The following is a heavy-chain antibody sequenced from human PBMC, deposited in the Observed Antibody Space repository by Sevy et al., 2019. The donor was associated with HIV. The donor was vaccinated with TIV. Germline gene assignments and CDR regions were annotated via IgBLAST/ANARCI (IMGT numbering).Heavy chain of an antibody. D-gene: IGHD1-1*01. Sequence: GGSLRLSCAASGFTFNRYSMHWVRQAPGKGLEWVATISYDAVNKHYADSVRGRFTISRDNFQNSLFLQMNSLRTEDTARYYCALERLSSDVAEYFQNWGQGTLVTVSS. V-gene: IGHV3-30-3*01. CDR2: ISYDAVNK. J-gene: IGHJ1*01. CDR3: ALERLSSDVAEYFQN. CDR1: GFTFNRYS.